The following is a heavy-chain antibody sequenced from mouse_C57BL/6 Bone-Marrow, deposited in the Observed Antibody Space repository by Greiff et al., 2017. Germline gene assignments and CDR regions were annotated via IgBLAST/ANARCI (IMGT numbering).Heavy chain of an antibody. J-gene: IGHJ1*03. D-gene: IGHD1-1*01. CDR3: AIITTVVDYWYFDG. Sequence: EVKVVESGGGLVKPGGSLKLSCAASGFTFSDYGMHWVRQAPEKGLEWVAYISSGSSTIYYADTLKGRFTISRDNATNTLFLQMTSLRSEDTAMXYCAIITTVVDYWYFDGWGTGTTVTVSS. V-gene: IGHV5-17*01. CDR1: GFTFSDYG. CDR2: ISSGSSTI.